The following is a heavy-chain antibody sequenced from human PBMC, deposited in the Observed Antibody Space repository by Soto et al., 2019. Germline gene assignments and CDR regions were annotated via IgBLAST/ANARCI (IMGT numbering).Heavy chain of an antibody. Sequence: LRLSCAASGFTFSSYAMHWVRQAPGKGLEWVAVISYDGSNKYYADSVKGRFTISRDNSKNTLYLQMNSLRAEDTAVYYCARIQLWFNRWDYWGQGTLVTVSS. J-gene: IGHJ4*02. V-gene: IGHV3-30-3*01. CDR1: GFTFSSYA. D-gene: IGHD5-18*01. CDR2: ISYDGSNK. CDR3: ARIQLWFNRWDY.